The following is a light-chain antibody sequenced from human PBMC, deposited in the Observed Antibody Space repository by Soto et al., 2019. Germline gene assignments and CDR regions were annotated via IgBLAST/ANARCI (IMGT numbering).Light chain of an antibody. V-gene: IGKV3-15*01. CDR1: QSVSSN. CDR3: QQYNNWPSLT. J-gene: IGKJ4*01. CDR2: GAS. Sequence: EIVMAQSPATLSVSPGERATLSGRASQSVSSNLAWYQQKPGQAPRLVIYGASTRATGIPARFSGSGSGTEFTLTISSLQSEDFAVYYCQQYNNWPSLTFGGGTKVEIK.